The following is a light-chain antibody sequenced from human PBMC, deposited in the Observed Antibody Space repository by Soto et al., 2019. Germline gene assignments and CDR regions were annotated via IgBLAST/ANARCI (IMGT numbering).Light chain of an antibody. CDR3: QRYYTTLS. J-gene: IGKJ4*01. CDR2: WAS. Sequence: DIVMTQSPDSLAVSLGERATINCKSSQSVLYNSDNKNYLAWYQQKAGQPPKLLIYWASTRDSGVPDRFSGRGSGEAFTLTINNLKAEDVAVYYCQRYYTTLSFGGGTKVEIK. CDR1: QSVLYNSDNKNY. V-gene: IGKV4-1*01.